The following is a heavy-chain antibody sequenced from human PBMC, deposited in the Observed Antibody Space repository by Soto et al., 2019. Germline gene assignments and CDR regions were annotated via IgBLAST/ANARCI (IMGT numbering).Heavy chain of an antibody. CDR3: ARGLYYGMDV. CDR2: LHSDGKTA. Sequence: EVQLVESGGGLVQPGGSLRLSCATSGFTVGAFWMHWVRQAPGGGLEWVSGLHSDGKTALYADSVKGRFTMSRDSAKSTVFLHMSSLRADDIAVYYCARGLYYGMDVWGQGTTVTISS. CDR1: GFTVGAFW. J-gene: IGHJ6*02. V-gene: IGHV3-74*01.